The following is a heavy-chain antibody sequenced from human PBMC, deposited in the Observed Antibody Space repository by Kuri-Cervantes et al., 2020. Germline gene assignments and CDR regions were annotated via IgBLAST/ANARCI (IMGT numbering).Heavy chain of an antibody. D-gene: IGHD1-1*01. CDR3: ARGREGTVLDQ. Sequence: GGSLRLSCAASGFNFSLYSMNWVRQAPGKGLEWVSSISIWSNYIYYADSVKGRFTISRDNAKNSVYLQMSSLRAEDTALYYCARGREGTVLDQWGQGTLVTVSS. J-gene: IGHJ4*02. V-gene: IGHV3-21*03. CDR1: GFNFSLYS. CDR2: ISIWSNYI.